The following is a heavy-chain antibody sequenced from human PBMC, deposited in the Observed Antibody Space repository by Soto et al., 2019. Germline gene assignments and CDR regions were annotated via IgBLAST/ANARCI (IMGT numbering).Heavy chain of an antibody. D-gene: IGHD4-17*01. CDR3: VKRTTVVKGPFDY. V-gene: IGHV3-23*01. CDR1: GFIFSSYA. CDR2: ISGPGTTA. Sequence: DVQLLESGGDLVQPGGSLRLSCAASGFIFSSYAMTWVRQVPGKGLEWVSGISGPGTTAYYADPVKGRFTISRDNSKNTLYLQMHSLRAEDTALYYCVKRTTVVKGPFDYWGQGTLVTVSS. J-gene: IGHJ4*02.